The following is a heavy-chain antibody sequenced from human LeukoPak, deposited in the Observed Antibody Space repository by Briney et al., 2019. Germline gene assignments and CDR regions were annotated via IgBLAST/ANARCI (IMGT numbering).Heavy chain of an antibody. D-gene: IGHD6-13*01. CDR1: GGSISSSSYY. CDR2: IYYSGST. Sequence: PSETLSLTCTVSGGSISSSSYYWGWIRQPPGKGLEWIGSIYYSGSTYYNPSLKSRVTISVDTSKNKFSLKLSSVTAADTAVYYCARHKPKQLNVDYWGQGTLVTVSS. J-gene: IGHJ4*02. CDR3: ARHKPKQLNVDY. V-gene: IGHV4-39*01.